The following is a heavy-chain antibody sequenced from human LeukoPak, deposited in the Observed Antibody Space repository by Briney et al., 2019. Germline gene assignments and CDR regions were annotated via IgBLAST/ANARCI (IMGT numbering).Heavy chain of an antibody. CDR3: ARDHNWGPDY. Sequence: ASVKVSCKALGYTFTDHYFHWLRQAPGQGLEWMGWIRPGRGDTNYAQKFQGRVSLTRDTSISTAYMELSRLTSDDTAVYYCARDHNWGPDYWGQGNLVSVSS. CDR2: IRPGRGDT. V-gene: IGHV1-2*02. J-gene: IGHJ4*02. CDR1: GYTFTDHY. D-gene: IGHD7-27*01.